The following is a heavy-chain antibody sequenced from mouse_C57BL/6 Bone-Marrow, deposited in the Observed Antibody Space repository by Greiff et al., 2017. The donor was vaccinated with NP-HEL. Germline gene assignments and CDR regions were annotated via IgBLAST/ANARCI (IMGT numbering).Heavy chain of an antibody. V-gene: IGHV5-17*01. CDR2: ISSGRSTL. CDR3: ARRNFYWYFDV. CDR1: GFTFSDYG. Sequence: EVKLVESGGGLVKPGGSLPLSFAASGFTFSDYGMHWVRQAPEKGLEWVAYISSGRSTLYYADTVKGRFTISRDNAKNTLFLQMTSLRSEDTAMYYCARRNFYWYFDVWGTGTTVTVSS. J-gene: IGHJ1*03. D-gene: IGHD2-1*01.